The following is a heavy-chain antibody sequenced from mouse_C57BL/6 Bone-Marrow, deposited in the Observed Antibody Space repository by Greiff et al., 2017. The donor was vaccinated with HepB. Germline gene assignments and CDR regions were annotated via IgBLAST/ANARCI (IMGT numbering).Heavy chain of an antibody. J-gene: IGHJ4*01. CDR1: GFTFSSYA. CDR2: ISDGGSYT. Sequence: EVKLMESGGGLVKPGGSLKLSCAASGFTFSSYAMSWVRQTPEKRLEWVATISDGGSYTYYPDNVKGRFTISRDNAKNNLYLQMSHLKSEDTAMYYWARDEGYYYGKDYYAMDYWGQGTAVTVSS. V-gene: IGHV5-4*01. CDR3: ARDEGYYYGKDYYAMDY. D-gene: IGHD1-1*01.